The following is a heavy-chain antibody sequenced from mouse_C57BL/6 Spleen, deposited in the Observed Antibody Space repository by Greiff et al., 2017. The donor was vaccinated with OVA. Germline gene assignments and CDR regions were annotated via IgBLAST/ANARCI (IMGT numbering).Heavy chain of an antibody. CDR3: AREGMVTTTGDY. V-gene: IGHV1-61*01. Sequence: QVQLQQSGAELVRPGSSVKLSCKASGYTFTSYWMDWVKQRPGQGLEWIGNIYPSDSETHYNQKFKDKATLTVDKSSSTASMQLSSLTSEDSAVYYCAREGMVTTTGDYWGQGTTLTVSS. CDR1: GYTFTSYW. CDR2: IYPSDSET. J-gene: IGHJ2*01. D-gene: IGHD2-2*01.